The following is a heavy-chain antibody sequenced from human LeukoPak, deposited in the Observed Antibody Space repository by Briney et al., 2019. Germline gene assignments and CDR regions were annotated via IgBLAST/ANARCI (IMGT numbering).Heavy chain of an antibody. CDR2: IYYSGST. V-gene: IGHV4-38-2*02. J-gene: IGHJ6*02. D-gene: IGHD3-10*01. Sequence: SETLSLTCTVSGYSISSGYYWGWIRQPPGKGLEWIGSIYYSGSTYYNPSLKSRVTISVDTSKNQFSLKLSSVTAADTAVYYCATVLRGLYYYYGMDVWGQGTTVTVSS. CDR1: GYSISSGYY. CDR3: ATVLRGLYYYYGMDV.